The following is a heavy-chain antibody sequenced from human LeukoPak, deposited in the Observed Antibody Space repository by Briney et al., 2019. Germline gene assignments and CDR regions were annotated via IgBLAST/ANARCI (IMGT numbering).Heavy chain of an antibody. V-gene: IGHV3-74*01. J-gene: IGHJ4*02. D-gene: IGHD6-13*01. CDR2: IKSDGSST. Sequence: GGSLRLSCAASGFTISRYWMYWVRQAPGMGLVSVSHIKSDGSSTHYADSVKGRFTISRDNAKNTLYLQMSSLRAEDTAVYYCARGRGDSSSWYFDYWGQGTLVTVSS. CDR1: GFTISRYW. CDR3: ARGRGDSSSWYFDY.